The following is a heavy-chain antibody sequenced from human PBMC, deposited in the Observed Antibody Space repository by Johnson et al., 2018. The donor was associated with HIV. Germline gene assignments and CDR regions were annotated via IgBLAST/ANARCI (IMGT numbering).Heavy chain of an antibody. CDR2: IKTKTDGGTI. CDR3: TTDRRVYYVWGSYRTSDAFDI. CDR1: GFNFSSAW. J-gene: IGHJ3*02. Sequence: VQLVESGGGLVQPGGSLRLSCVASGFNFSSAWMGWVRQAPGKGLEWVGRIKTKTDGGTIDYNAPVKGRFSISRDDSKNTLYLQMNSLKTEDTAVYYCTTDRRVYYVWGSYRTSDAFDIWGQGTMVTVSS. D-gene: IGHD3-16*02. V-gene: IGHV3-15*01.